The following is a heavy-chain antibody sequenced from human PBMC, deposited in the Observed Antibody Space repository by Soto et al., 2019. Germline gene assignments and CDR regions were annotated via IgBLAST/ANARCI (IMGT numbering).Heavy chain of an antibody. J-gene: IGHJ4*02. V-gene: IGHV4-30-4*01. CDR1: GGSISSGDYY. CDR3: ARGTVEAFQTLYY. CDR2: IYYSGST. D-gene: IGHD4-17*01. Sequence: QVQLQESGPGLVKPSQTLSLTCTVSGGSISSGDYYWSWISQPPGKGLEWIGYIYYSGSTYYNPSLKSRVTISVDTSKNQFSLKLSSVTAADTAVYYCARGTVEAFQTLYYWGQGTLVTVSS.